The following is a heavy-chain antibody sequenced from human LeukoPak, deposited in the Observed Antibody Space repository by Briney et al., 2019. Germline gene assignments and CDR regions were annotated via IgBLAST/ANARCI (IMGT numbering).Heavy chain of an antibody. D-gene: IGHD3-22*01. CDR2: IYTSGST. CDR1: GGSISGGSYY. V-gene: IGHV4-61*02. J-gene: IGHJ6*03. CDR3: ARSYYDSSGYYWGNYYYYMDV. Sequence: SETLSLTCTVSGGSISGGSYYWSWIRQPAGKGLEWIGRIYTSGSTNYNPSLKSRVTISVDTSKNQFSLKLSSVTSADTAVYYCARSYYDSSGYYWGNYYYYMDVWGKGTTVTVSS.